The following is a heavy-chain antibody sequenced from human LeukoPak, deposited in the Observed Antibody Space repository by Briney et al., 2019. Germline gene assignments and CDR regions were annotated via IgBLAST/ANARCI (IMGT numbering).Heavy chain of an antibody. J-gene: IGHJ4*02. Sequence: SETLSLTCAVYGGSFSGYYWSWIRQPPGKGLEWIGEINHSGSTNYNPSLKSRVTISVDTSKNQFSLKLSSVTAADTAVYYCARAHPSVYIGYEKPLDYWGQGTLVTVSS. D-gene: IGHD5-12*01. CDR2: INHSGST. CDR3: ARAHPSVYIGYEKPLDY. CDR1: GGSFSGYY. V-gene: IGHV4-34*01.